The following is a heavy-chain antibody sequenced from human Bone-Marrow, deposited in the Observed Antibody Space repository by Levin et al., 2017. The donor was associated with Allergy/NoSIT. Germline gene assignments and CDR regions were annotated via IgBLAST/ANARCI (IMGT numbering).Heavy chain of an antibody. V-gene: IGHV3-30*18. J-gene: IGHJ4*02. Sequence: GGSLRLSCAASGFSFSSYGMHWVRQAPGKGLEWVAVIAYDGSNTYYADSVKGRFTISRDNSKSTLYLQMNSLRGEDTAVYYCAKNLRDNSWSWGLFDHWGQGTLVTVSS. CDR2: IAYDGSNT. CDR3: AKNLRDNSWSWGLFDH. D-gene: IGHD6-13*01. CDR1: GFSFSSYG.